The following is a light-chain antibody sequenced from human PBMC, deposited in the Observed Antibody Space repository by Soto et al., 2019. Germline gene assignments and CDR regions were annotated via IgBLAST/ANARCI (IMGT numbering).Light chain of an antibody. CDR1: QAISTS. J-gene: IGKJ2*03. Sequence: DIQLTQSPSFLSASVGARVTVSCRASQAISTSLAWFQQKAGKVPQLLVYPASTLQDGVPSRFSGSGSGTYFTLTINNLQAEDFATYYCQHLRTYPFSFGPGTKLDIK. CDR3: QHLRTYPFS. CDR2: PAS. V-gene: IGKV1-9*01.